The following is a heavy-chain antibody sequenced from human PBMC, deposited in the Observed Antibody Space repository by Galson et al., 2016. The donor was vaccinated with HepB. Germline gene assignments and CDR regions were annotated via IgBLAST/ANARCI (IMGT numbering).Heavy chain of an antibody. D-gene: IGHD3-10*01. CDR1: GFTFTNYG. Sequence: SLRLSCAASGFTFTNYGMNWLRQAPGKGLEWVAYISNDGSKRDFADSVKGRFTISRDNSKNTLFLHMSSLRAEDTAVYYCAKRDLLWFGDPNAFDVWGQGTMVTVSS. CDR3: AKRDLLWFGDPNAFDV. J-gene: IGHJ3*01. V-gene: IGHV3-30*18. CDR2: ISNDGSKR.